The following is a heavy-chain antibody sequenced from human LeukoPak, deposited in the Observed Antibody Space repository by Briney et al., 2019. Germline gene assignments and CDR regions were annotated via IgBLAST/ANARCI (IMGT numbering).Heavy chain of an antibody. CDR1: GFTFRTYG. V-gene: IGHV3-30*03. Sequence: NPGGSLRLSCAASGFTFRTYGMHWVRQAPGKGLEWVAVISYDGSNKYYADSVKGRFTISRDNSKDTLYLQMNSLRAEDTAVYYCARDLLEAKKGYDSSGYYDYWGQGTLVTVSS. J-gene: IGHJ4*02. CDR2: ISYDGSNK. D-gene: IGHD3-22*01. CDR3: ARDLLEAKKGYDSSGYYDY.